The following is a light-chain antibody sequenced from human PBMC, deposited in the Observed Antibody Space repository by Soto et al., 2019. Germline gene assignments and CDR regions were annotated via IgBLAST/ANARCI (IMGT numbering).Light chain of an antibody. CDR1: QSISSW. CDR3: QQYNSYPS. CDR2: KAS. V-gene: IGKV1-5*03. J-gene: IGKJ4*01. Sequence: DIQMTQSPSTLSAAVGDRVTITCRASQSISSWLAWYQQKPGKAPKLLIYKASSLESGVPSRFSGSGSGTEFTVTISSLQTDDLATYYCQQYNSYPSFGGGTKVELK.